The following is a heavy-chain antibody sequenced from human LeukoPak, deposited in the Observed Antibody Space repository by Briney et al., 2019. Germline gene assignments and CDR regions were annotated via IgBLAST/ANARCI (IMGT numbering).Heavy chain of an antibody. Sequence: GGSLRLSCAASGFTFSSYAMHWVRQAPGKGLEWVAVISYDGSNKYYADSVKGRFIISRDNSKNTRYLQMNSLRAGDTAVYYCAREHDYGDYARAFDIRGQGTMVTVSS. CDR3: AREHDYGDYARAFDI. V-gene: IGHV3-30*04. D-gene: IGHD4-17*01. CDR2: ISYDGSNK. J-gene: IGHJ3*02. CDR1: GFTFSSYA.